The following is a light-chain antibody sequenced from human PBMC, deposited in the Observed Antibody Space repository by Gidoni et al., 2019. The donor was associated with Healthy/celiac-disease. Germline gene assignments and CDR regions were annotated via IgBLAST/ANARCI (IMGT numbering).Light chain of an antibody. Sequence: QSALTQPASVSGSPGQSITISCTGTSSDVGGYDLVSWYQQPPGKAPKLMIYEGTKRPSGLSNRFSGSKSGNTASLTISGLQAEDEADYYCCSYAGSSTSVFGTGTKVTVL. J-gene: IGLJ1*01. CDR3: CSYAGSSTSV. CDR2: EGT. V-gene: IGLV2-23*01. CDR1: SSDVGGYDL.